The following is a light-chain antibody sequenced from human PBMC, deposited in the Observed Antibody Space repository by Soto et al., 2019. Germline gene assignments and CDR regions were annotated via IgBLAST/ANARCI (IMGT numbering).Light chain of an antibody. J-gene: IGLJ2*01. V-gene: IGLV1-51*01. Sequence: QSVLTQPPSVSAAPGQKVTISCSGSSSNIGDNYVSWYQQLPGTAPKLLIYDNNSRPSGIPDRFSGSKSGTSATLAITGLQTGDEVDYYCETWDSSQSAVVFGGGTKVTVL. CDR1: SSNIGDNY. CDR3: ETWDSSQSAVV. CDR2: DNN.